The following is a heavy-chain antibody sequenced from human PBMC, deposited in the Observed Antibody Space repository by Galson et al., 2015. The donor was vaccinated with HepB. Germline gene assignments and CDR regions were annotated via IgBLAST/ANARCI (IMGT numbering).Heavy chain of an antibody. J-gene: IGHJ6*02. CDR3: ARVRFAIVDYYYYGLDV. Sequence: SLRLSRAASGFTFSSYAMHWVRQAPGKGLEWVAVISSDASNKYYADSVKGRFTISRDNSKNTLYLQMNSLRAEDTAMYYCARVRFAIVDYYYYGLDVWGQGTTVTVSS. D-gene: IGHD2/OR15-2a*01. V-gene: IGHV3-30-3*01. CDR1: GFTFSSYA. CDR2: ISSDASNK.